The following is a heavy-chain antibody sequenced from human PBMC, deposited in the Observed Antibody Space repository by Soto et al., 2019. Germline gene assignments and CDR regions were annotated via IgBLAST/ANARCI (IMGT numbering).Heavy chain of an antibody. CDR1: GFTFSSYS. Sequence: PGGSLRLSCAASGFTFSSYSMNWVRQAPGKGLEWVSSISSSSSYIYYADSVKGRFTISRDNAKNSLYLQMNSLRAEDTAVYYCARDSGTTISALRYYWGQGTLVTVSS. J-gene: IGHJ4*02. V-gene: IGHV3-21*01. D-gene: IGHD1-7*01. CDR2: ISSSSSYI. CDR3: ARDSGTTISALRYY.